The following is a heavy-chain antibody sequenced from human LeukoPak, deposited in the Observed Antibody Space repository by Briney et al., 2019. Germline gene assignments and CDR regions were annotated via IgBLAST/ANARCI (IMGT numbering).Heavy chain of an antibody. V-gene: IGHV3-23*01. D-gene: IGHD3-10*01. J-gene: IGHJ5*02. CDR3: AKDPPVRGVHGWFDP. Sequence: PGGSLRLSCAASGFTFSSYAMSRVRQAPGKGLEWVSAISGSGGSTYYADSVKGRLTISRDNSKNTLYLQMNSLRAEDTAVYYCAKDPPVRGVHGWFDPWGQGTLVTVSS. CDR2: ISGSGGST. CDR1: GFTFSSYA.